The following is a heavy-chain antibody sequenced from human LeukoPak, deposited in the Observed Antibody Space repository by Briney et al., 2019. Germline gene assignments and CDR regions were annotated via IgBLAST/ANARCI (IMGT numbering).Heavy chain of an antibody. Sequence: GGSLRLSCAASGFTFSSYAMSWVRQAPGKGLEWVSAISGSGGSTYYADSVKGRFTISRDNSKNTLYLQMNSLRAEDTAVYYCVKEAHYYDSSGYYYVPYFDYWGQGTLVTVSS. J-gene: IGHJ4*02. CDR3: VKEAHYYDSSGYYYVPYFDY. CDR2: ISGSGGST. V-gene: IGHV3-23*01. D-gene: IGHD3-22*01. CDR1: GFTFSSYA.